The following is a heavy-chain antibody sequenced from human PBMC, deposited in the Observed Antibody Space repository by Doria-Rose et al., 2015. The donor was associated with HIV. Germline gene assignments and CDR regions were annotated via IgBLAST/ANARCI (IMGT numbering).Heavy chain of an antibody. CDR3: ARSFTMVQGVTNWFDP. Sequence: YYWTWIRQPPGKGLEWIGEINHSGSTNYNPSLKSRVTISVDTSKNQFSLKLSSVTAADMAVYYCARSFTMVQGVTNWFDPWGQGTPSPSPQ. CDR2: INHSGST. V-gene: IGHV4-34*01. CDR1: YY. J-gene: IGHJ5*02. D-gene: IGHD3-10*01.